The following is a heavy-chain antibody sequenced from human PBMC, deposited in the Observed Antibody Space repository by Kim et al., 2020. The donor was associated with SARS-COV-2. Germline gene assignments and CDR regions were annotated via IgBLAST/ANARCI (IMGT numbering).Heavy chain of an antibody. J-gene: IGHJ4*02. D-gene: IGHD2-21*02. V-gene: IGHV3-30*02. Sequence: YVEPAKGRVAISRDNSKNTLFLQMNSLRAEDTAVYYCAKAMTVVTPTFDYWGQGTLVTVSS. CDR3: AKAMTVVTPTFDY.